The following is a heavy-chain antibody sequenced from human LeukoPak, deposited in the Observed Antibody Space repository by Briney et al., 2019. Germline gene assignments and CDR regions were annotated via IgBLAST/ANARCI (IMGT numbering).Heavy chain of an antibody. V-gene: IGHV1-2*02. CDR2: INPDNGGT. CDR1: GYTFIGYY. J-gene: IGHJ2*01. Sequence: GASVKVSCKTSGYTFIGYYIHWVRQAPGQGLEWMGWINPDNGGTHYAQKFQGRVTMTRDTSITTAYMELSRLAFDDMAVYYCARGGESSGWAPWYFDYWGRGTLVTVSS. CDR3: ARGGESSGWAPWYFDY. D-gene: IGHD6-19*01.